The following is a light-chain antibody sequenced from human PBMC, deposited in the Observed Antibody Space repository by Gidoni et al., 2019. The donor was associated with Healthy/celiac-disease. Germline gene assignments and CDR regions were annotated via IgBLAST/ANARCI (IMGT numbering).Light chain of an antibody. Sequence: DNVMTQSPDSLAVSRGARATIQCKSSQSVLYSSNNKNYLAWYQQKPGQPPKLLIYWASTRESGVPDRFSGSGSGTDFTLTSSSLQAEDVAVYYCQQCYSTPWTFGQGTKVEIK. J-gene: IGKJ1*01. CDR1: QSVLYSSNNKNY. V-gene: IGKV4-1*01. CDR3: QQCYSTPWT. CDR2: WAS.